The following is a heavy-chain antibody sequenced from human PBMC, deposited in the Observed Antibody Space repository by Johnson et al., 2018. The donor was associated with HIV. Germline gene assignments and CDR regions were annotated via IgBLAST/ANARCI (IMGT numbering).Heavy chain of an antibody. D-gene: IGHD6-6*01. CDR3: ARAQLLADDAFNN. CDR2: IFSVGGA. Sequence: QVQLVESGGGVVQPGRSLRLSCAASGFTFSTYGMHWVRQAPGKGLEWVAVIFSVGGAYYADSVKGRFIISRDNSKNTLYLQLNSLRVEDTAIYYCARAQLLADDAFNNWGQGTMVTVSS. CDR1: GFTFSTYG. J-gene: IGHJ3*02. V-gene: IGHV3-NL1*01.